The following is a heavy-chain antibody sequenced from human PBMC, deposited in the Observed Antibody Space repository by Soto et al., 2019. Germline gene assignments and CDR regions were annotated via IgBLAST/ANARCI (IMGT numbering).Heavy chain of an antibody. D-gene: IGHD3-9*01. Sequence: QVQLVESGGGVVQPGNSLRLSCAASGFMFSSFGIHWVRQAPGKGLEWVTVISYDGRNKLYADSVKGRFTISRDNSKNTLYLQMNSLRAEDTAVYNCAKPTFDWFRVETFYFHYGMDVWGQGTTVTVSS. CDR1: GFMFSSFG. CDR2: ISYDGRNK. CDR3: AKPTFDWFRVETFYFHYGMDV. J-gene: IGHJ6*02. V-gene: IGHV3-30*18.